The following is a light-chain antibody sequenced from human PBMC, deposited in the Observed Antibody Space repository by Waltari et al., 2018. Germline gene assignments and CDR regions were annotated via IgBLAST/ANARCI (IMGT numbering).Light chain of an antibody. V-gene: IGKV1-39*01. CDR3: QQSYSTPLT. J-gene: IGKJ4*01. CDR1: QSISSY. Sequence: TCRASQSISSYLNWYQQKPGKAPRLLIYAASSLQSGVPSRFSGSGSGTDFTLTISSLQPEDFATYYCQQSYSTPLTFGGGTKVEIK. CDR2: AAS.